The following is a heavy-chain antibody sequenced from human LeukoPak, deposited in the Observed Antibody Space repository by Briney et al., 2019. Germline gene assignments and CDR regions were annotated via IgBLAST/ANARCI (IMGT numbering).Heavy chain of an antibody. CDR1: GFIFGSYG. Sequence: GGSLRLSCAASGFIFGSYGMHWVRQAPDKGLEWVAFTPYHGVSRYFAESVKGRFTISRDNSKNTLYLQMNSLKIEDTAVYHCAKDRHGDYASDYWGQGTLVIVSS. V-gene: IGHV3-30*02. CDR2: TPYHGVSR. D-gene: IGHD4-17*01. J-gene: IGHJ4*02. CDR3: AKDRHGDYASDY.